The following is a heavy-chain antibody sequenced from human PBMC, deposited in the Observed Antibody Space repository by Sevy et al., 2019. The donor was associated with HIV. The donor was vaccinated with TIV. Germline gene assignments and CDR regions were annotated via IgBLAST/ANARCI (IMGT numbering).Heavy chain of an antibody. V-gene: IGHV4-59*08. J-gene: IGHJ4*02. Sequence: SETLSLTCTVSGGSITSLYWNWIRQAPGKGLEWIANIYYNGHINYNPSLKSRVTLSLDPSKNQFSLRLSSVTAADTAMYYCAGENAWGRGYSWGQGTLVTVSS. D-gene: IGHD1-26*01. CDR3: AGENAWGRGYS. CDR2: IYYNGHI. CDR1: GGSITSLY.